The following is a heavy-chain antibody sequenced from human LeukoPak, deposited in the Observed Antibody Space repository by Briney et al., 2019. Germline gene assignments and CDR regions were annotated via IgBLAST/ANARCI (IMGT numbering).Heavy chain of an antibody. CDR2: INHSGST. CDR1: GGSFSGYY. J-gene: IGHJ4*02. Sequence: SETLSLTCAVYGGSFSGYYWSWIRQPPGKGLEWIGEINHSGSTYYNPSLKSRVTISVDTSKNQFSLKLSSVTAADTAVYYCASPARYDFWSGLYYFDYWGQGTLVTVSS. CDR3: ASPARYDFWSGLYYFDY. D-gene: IGHD3-3*01. V-gene: IGHV4-34*01.